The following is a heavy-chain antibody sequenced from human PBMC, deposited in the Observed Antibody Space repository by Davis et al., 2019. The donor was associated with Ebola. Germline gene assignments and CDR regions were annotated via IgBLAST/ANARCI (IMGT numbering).Heavy chain of an antibody. V-gene: IGHV1-18*04. CDR3: ARAQFPTTSDH. Sequence: ASVKVSCKASGYTFTNYGITRVRHAPGQGLEWMGWINPHNGNTNYAQNVQGRVTMTTDTSTSTAYMEVGSRKSDDTAVYYCARAQFPTTSDHWGQRTLVTVSS. CDR2: INPHNGNT. CDR1: GYTFTNYG. J-gene: IGHJ4*02. D-gene: IGHD1-1*01.